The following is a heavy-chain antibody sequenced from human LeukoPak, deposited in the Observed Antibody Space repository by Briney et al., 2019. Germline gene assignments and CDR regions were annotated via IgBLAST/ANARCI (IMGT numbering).Heavy chain of an antibody. Sequence: GGSLRLSCAASGFTFSSYGMHWVRQAPGKGLEWVAVISYDGSNKYYADSVKGRFTISRDNSKNTLYLQMNSLRAEDTAVYYCARVAAAGTLDYWGQGTLVTVSS. D-gene: IGHD6-13*01. V-gene: IGHV3-30*03. CDR2: ISYDGSNK. CDR1: GFTFSSYG. CDR3: ARVAAAGTLDY. J-gene: IGHJ4*02.